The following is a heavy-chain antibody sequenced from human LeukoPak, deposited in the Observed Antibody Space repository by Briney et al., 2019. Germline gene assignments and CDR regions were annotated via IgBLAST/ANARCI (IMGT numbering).Heavy chain of an antibody. V-gene: IGHV4-61*01. CDR2: IYYSGST. CDR1: GGSVSSGSYY. J-gene: IGHJ6*02. Sequence: SETLSLTCTVSGGSVSSGSYYWSWIRQPPGKGLEWIGYIYYSGSTNYNPSLKSRVTISVDTSKNQFSLKLSSVTAADTAVYYCARSRALCSSTSCYPYYYYGMDVWGQGTTVTVSS. CDR3: ARSRALCSSTSCYPYYYYGMDV. D-gene: IGHD2-2*01.